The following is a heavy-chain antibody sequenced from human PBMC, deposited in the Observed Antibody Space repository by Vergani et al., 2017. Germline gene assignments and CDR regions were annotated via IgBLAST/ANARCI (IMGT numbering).Heavy chain of an antibody. V-gene: IGHV4-59*01. Sequence: QVQLQESGPGLVKPSETLSLTCTVSGGSISSYYWSWIRQPPGKGLEWIGYIFYSGSTNDNPSLKSRVTISVDTSKNQFSLKLSSVTAADTAVYYCARSEQQQVGGMDVWGQGTTGTVAS. CDR1: GGSISSYY. D-gene: IGHD6-13*01. CDR2: IFYSGST. CDR3: ARSEQQQVGGMDV. J-gene: IGHJ6*02.